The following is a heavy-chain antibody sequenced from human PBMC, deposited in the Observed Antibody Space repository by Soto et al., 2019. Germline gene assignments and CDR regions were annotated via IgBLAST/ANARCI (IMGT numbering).Heavy chain of an antibody. V-gene: IGHV4-59*01. CDR2: IYYSGST. D-gene: IGHD6-19*01. CDR3: ARDRLGHSSGWEYFQH. J-gene: IGHJ1*01. CDR1: GGSISSYY. Sequence: SETLSLTCTVSGGSISSYYWSWIRQPPGKGLEWIGYIYYSGSTNYNPSLKSRVTISVDTSKNQFSLKLSSVTAADTAVYYCARDRLGHSSGWEYFQHWARAPWSPSPQ.